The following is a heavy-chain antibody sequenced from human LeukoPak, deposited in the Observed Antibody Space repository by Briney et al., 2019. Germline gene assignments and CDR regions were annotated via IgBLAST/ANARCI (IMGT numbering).Heavy chain of an antibody. Sequence: AXVKVSCKVXGYTLTXLSMHWVRQAPGKGLEWMGGFDPEDGETIYAQKFQGRVTMTEDTSTDTAYMELSSLRSEDTAVYYCAAGLFMIKGAFDYWGQGTLVTVSS. D-gene: IGHD1-26*01. J-gene: IGHJ4*02. V-gene: IGHV1-24*01. CDR1: GYTLTXLS. CDR2: FDPEDGET. CDR3: AAGLFMIKGAFDY.